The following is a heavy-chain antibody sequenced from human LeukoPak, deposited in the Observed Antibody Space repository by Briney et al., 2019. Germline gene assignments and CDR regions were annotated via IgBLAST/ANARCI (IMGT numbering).Heavy chain of an antibody. CDR3: ARATFTIIGVPGFDP. D-gene: IGHD3-3*01. CDR2: IYYSGST. Sequence: SETLSLTCTVSGGSISSYYWSWIRQPPGKGLEWIGYIYYSGSTNYNPSLKSRVTIPVDTSKNQFSLKLSSVTAADTAVYYCARATFTIIGVPGFDPWGQGTLVTVSS. CDR1: GGSISSYY. V-gene: IGHV4-59*01. J-gene: IGHJ5*02.